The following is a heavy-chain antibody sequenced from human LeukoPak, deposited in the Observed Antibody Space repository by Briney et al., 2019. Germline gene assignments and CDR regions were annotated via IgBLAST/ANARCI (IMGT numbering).Heavy chain of an antibody. CDR3: ARATIYMWFGESSDAFDI. CDR1: GFTFSSNY. Sequence: GGSLRLSCAASGFTFSSNYMSWVRQAPGKGLEWVSVIYSGGSTYYADSVKGRFTISRDNSKNTLYLQMNSLRAEDTAVYYCARATIYMWFGESSDAFDIWGQGTMVTVSS. V-gene: IGHV3-66*01. D-gene: IGHD3-10*01. CDR2: IYSGGST. J-gene: IGHJ3*02.